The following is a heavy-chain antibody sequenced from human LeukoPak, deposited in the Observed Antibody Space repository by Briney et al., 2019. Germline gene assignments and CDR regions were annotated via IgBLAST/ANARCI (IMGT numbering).Heavy chain of an antibody. CDR2: ISAYNGNT. CDR1: SYTFTSYG. D-gene: IGHD2-2*01. V-gene: IGHV1-18*01. J-gene: IGHJ6*02. CDR3: ARISTSYMDYYGMDV. Sequence: GASVKVSCKASSYTFTSYGISWVRQAPGQGLEWMGWISAYNGNTNYAQKLQGRVTMTTDTSTSTAYMELRSLRSDDTAVYYCARISTSYMDYYGMDVWGQGTTVTVSS.